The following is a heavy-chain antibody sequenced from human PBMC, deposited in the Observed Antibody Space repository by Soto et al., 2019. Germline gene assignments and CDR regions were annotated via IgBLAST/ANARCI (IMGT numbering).Heavy chain of an antibody. CDR2: IYYGGST. D-gene: IGHD2-15*01. V-gene: IGHV4-39*01. CDR1: GGSISSSSYY. J-gene: IGHJ4*02. Sequence: SETLSLTCTVSGGSISSSSYYWGWIRQPPGKGLEWIGSIYYGGSTYYNPSLKSRVTISVDTSKNQFSLKQSSVTASDTAVYYCAGLGDAGYCGGGSCRHFDYWGQGTLVTVSS. CDR3: AGLGDAGYCGGGSCRHFDY.